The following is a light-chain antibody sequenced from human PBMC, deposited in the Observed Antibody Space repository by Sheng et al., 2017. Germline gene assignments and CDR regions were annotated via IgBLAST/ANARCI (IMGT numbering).Light chain of an antibody. CDR3: QAWDSTTVV. J-gene: IGLJ2*01. V-gene: IGLV3-1*01. Sequence: SYELTQSPSVSVSPGLTANISCSGDKLGDKFVCWYQQKPGQPPVLVIYEDTKRPSGIPERFSGSNSGNTATLTISGTQAMDEADYYCQAWDSTTVVFGGGTRLTVL. CDR2: EDT. CDR1: KLGDKF.